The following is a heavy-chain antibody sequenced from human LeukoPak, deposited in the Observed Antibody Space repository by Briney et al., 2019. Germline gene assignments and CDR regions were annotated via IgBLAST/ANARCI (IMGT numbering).Heavy chain of an antibody. D-gene: IGHD5-24*01. CDR2: IYYSGST. CDR1: GVSISSYS. CDR3: AREGGYNLRAFDY. V-gene: IGHV4-59*01. J-gene: IGHJ4*02. Sequence: SETLSLTCTVSGVSISSYSWSWIRQPPGKGLEWIGYIYYSGSTNYNPSLKSRVTISVDTSKNQFSLKLSSVTAADTAVYYCAREGGYNLRAFDYWGQGTLVTVSS.